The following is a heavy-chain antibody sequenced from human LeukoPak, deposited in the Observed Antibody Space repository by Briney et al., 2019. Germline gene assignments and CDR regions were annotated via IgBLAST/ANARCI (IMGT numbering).Heavy chain of an antibody. Sequence: GESLKISCKGSGYRFTSYWIGWVRQMPGKGLEWMGIIYPGDSDTRYSPSFQGQVTISADKSINTAYLHWSSLKASDTAMYYCARRYCSGSSCYPDYWGQGTLVTVSS. J-gene: IGHJ4*02. D-gene: IGHD2-15*01. CDR1: GYRFTSYW. CDR2: IYPGDSDT. V-gene: IGHV5-51*01. CDR3: ARRYCSGSSCYPDY.